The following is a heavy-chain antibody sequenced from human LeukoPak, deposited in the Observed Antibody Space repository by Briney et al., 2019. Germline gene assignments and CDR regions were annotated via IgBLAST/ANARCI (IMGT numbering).Heavy chain of an antibody. Sequence: FTFSSXSXXWXRQXPGKXXEXVXSVSCSSSYIYYADSVKGRFTISRENAKNSLYMQMKRQRAEDTAVYYCARDPPVGGSYQGWFDPWGQGTLVTVSS. J-gene: IGHJ5*02. CDR2: VSCSSSYI. CDR3: ARDPPVGGSYQGWFDP. V-gene: IGHV3-21*01. CDR1: FTFSSXS. D-gene: IGHD1-26*01.